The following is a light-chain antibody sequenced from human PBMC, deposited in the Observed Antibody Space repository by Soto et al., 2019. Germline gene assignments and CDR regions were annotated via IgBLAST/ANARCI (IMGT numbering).Light chain of an antibody. CDR2: AAS. CDR1: QGIRND. V-gene: IGKV1-17*01. Sequence: IQVTQSPPTLSASVGDRVTITCGASQGIRNDLGWYQQKPGKAPKRLIYAASSLQSGVPSRFSGSGSGTEFTLTIRSLQPDDFATYYCQHYNSYSEAFGQGTKVDIK. J-gene: IGKJ1*01. CDR3: QHYNSYSEA.